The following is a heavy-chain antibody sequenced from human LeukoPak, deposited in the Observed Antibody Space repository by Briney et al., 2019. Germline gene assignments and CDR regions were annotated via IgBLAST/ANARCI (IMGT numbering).Heavy chain of an antibody. CDR3: ARRRSGDYFDY. V-gene: IGHV4-4*02. CDR1: GGSISSSNW. D-gene: IGHD6-19*01. CDR2: IYHSGST. Sequence: SETLSLTCAVSGGSISSSNWWSWVRQPPGKGLEWIGEIYHSGSTNYNPSLKSRVTISVDTSKNQFSLKLSSVTAADTAVYYCARRRSGDYFDYWGQGTLVTVSS. J-gene: IGHJ4*02.